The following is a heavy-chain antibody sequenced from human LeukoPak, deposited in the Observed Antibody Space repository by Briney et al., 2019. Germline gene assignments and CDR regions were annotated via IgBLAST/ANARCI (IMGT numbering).Heavy chain of an antibody. Sequence: GGSLRLSCAASGFTFSSYWMHWVRQAPGKGLVWVSHINGDGSSTSYADSVKGRFTISRDNAKNTLYLQMSSLRAEDTAVYYCARNHSYYGMVVWGQGTTVTVSS. CDR1: GFTFSSYW. V-gene: IGHV3-74*01. CDR3: ARNHSYYGMVV. CDR2: INGDGSST. J-gene: IGHJ6*02.